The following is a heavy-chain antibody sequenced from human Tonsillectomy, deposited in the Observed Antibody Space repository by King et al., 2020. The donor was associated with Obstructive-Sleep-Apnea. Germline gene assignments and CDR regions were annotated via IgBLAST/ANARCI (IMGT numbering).Heavy chain of an antibody. CDR1: GGSIGSIGYY. CDR3: ARDPLDSIDY. J-gene: IGHJ4*02. D-gene: IGHD1-1*01. CDR2: IHFSGST. Sequence: QLQESGPGLVKPSETLSLTCTVSGGSIGSIGYYWGWIRQPPGQGLEWIGNIHFSGSTYYNPSLKSRVTISVDTSKNQFSLKVNSVTAADTAVYYCARDPLDSIDYWGQGTLVTVSS. V-gene: IGHV4-39*07.